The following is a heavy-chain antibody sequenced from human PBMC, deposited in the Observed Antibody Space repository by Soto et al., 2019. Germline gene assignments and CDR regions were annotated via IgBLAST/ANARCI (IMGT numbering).Heavy chain of an antibody. V-gene: IGHV4-4*02. J-gene: IGHJ4*02. CDR3: TKNSAYALDY. Sequence: ETLSLTCAFSRYSINNNNWGSWVRQPPGGGLEWVGELHHGGSTNYNPSLESRVTFSVEISKNQFFLKLSSVTAADTAVYYCTKNSAYALDYWGQGTLVTVSS. D-gene: IGHD5-12*01. CDR1: RYSINNNNW. CDR2: LHHGGST.